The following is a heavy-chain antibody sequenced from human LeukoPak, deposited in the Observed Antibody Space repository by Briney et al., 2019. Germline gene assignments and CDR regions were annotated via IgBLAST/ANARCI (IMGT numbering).Heavy chain of an antibody. Sequence: SETLSLTCTVSGGSISSYYWNWIRQPPGKGLEWIGYIHYSGSTDYNPSLKSRVTISVDTSKNQLSLKLSSVTAADTAVYYCARQGPGGYYDSSGYYVLYWYFDLWGRGTLVTVSS. V-gene: IGHV4-59*08. D-gene: IGHD3-22*01. CDR1: GGSISSYY. CDR3: ARQGPGGYYDSSGYYVLYWYFDL. CDR2: IHYSGST. J-gene: IGHJ2*01.